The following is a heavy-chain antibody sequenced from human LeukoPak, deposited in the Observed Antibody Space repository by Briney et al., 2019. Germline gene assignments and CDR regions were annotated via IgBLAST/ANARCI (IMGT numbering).Heavy chain of an antibody. Sequence: SETLSLTCTVSGGSISSYYWCWIRQPPRKGLEWSGGVYYIGSTNNNHSANSGVAISVDTSKKKYPLKLMSLTAAAAAASYYEGGGTAVIAPYACDIWGQGTMVTVSS. CDR1: GGSISSYY. D-gene: IGHD4-23*01. CDR3: EGGGTAVIAPYACDI. CDR2: VYYIGST. J-gene: IGHJ3*02. V-gene: IGHV4-59*01.